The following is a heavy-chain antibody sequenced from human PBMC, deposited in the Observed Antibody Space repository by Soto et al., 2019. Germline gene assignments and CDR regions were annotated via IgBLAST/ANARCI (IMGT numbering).Heavy chain of an antibody. CDR2: ISGSGGST. Sequence: PGGSLRLSCAASGFTFSSYAMSWVRQAPGKGLEWVSAISGSGGSTYYADSVKGRFTISRDNSKNTLYLQMNSLRAEDTAVYYCAKNPSVWGSYRYNPSYWGQGTLVTVSS. J-gene: IGHJ4*02. CDR3: AKNPSVWGSYRYNPSY. V-gene: IGHV3-23*01. CDR1: GFTFSSYA. D-gene: IGHD3-16*02.